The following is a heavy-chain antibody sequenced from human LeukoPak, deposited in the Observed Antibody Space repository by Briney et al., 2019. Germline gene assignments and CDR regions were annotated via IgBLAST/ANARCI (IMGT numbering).Heavy chain of an antibody. CDR2: ISGSGGST. CDR3: AKRIVVVPAASSYFDY. V-gene: IGHV3-23*01. Sequence: QPGGALRLSCAASGFTFSSYAMSWVRQAPGKGLEWVSAISGSGGSTYYADSVNGRFTISRDNSKNTLYLQMNSLRAEDTAVYYCAKRIVVVPAASSYFDYWGQGTLVTVSS. J-gene: IGHJ4*02. CDR1: GFTFSSYA. D-gene: IGHD2-2*01.